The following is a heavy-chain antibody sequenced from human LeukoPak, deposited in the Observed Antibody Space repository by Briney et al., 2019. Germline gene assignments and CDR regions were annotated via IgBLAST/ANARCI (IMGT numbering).Heavy chain of an antibody. Sequence: PGGSLTHSCAGSGFTFSRYWMHWVRQAPRKGLMWVSRISPDGSTTLYADSVKGRFTISRDNAKNTLYLQMNSLGAEDTAVYYCTTVLSSSRYSLCDYWGQGTLVTVSS. CDR1: GFTFSRYW. J-gene: IGHJ4*02. CDR3: TTVLSSSRYSLCDY. D-gene: IGHD6-13*01. CDR2: ISPDGSTT. V-gene: IGHV3-74*03.